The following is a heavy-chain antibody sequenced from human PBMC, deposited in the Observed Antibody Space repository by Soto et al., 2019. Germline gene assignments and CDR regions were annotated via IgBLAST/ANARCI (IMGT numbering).Heavy chain of an antibody. CDR1: GFTFGGSA. D-gene: IGHD6-19*01. CDR3: TRQTDAVQWLVVPTDYNFDY. V-gene: IGHV3-73*01. Sequence: GGSLILSCAASGFTFGGSAMHWVRQASGKGLEWVGHIRSKTNSYATAYAESVKGRFTISRDDSMNTAYLQMNSLKTEDTAVYFCTRQTDAVQWLVVPTDYNFDYWGQGTLVTVSS. CDR2: IRSKTNSYAT. J-gene: IGHJ4*02.